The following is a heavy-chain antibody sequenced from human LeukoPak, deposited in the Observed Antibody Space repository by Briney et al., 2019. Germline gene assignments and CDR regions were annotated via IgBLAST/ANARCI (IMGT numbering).Heavy chain of an antibody. CDR3: ARIHEWVVYARSDYYYGMDV. D-gene: IGHD2-8*02. CDR1: GFTVSSNY. V-gene: IGHV3-66*01. J-gene: IGHJ6*02. Sequence: GGSLRLSCAASGFTVSSNYMSWVRQAPGKGLDWVSVIYSGGSTYYADSVKGRFTISRDNSKNTLYLQMNSLRAEDTAVYYCARIHEWVVYARSDYYYGMDVWGQGTTVTVSS. CDR2: IYSGGST.